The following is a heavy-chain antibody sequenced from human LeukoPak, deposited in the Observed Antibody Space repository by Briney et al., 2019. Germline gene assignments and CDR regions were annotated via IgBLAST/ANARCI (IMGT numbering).Heavy chain of an antibody. CDR2: ISDSGGST. Sequence: PGGSLRLSCAASGFTFSSYATSWVRQAPGKGLEWVSAISDSGGSTYYADSVKGRFTISRDNSKNTLYLEVNSLRAEDTAAYYCAKRVGPGRAFDIWGQGTMVTVSS. CDR1: GFTFSSYA. V-gene: IGHV3-23*01. D-gene: IGHD3-10*01. CDR3: AKRVGPGRAFDI. J-gene: IGHJ3*02.